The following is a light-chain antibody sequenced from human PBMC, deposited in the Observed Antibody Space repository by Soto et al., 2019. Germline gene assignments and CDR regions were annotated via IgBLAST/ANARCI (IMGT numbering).Light chain of an antibody. CDR2: GAS. J-gene: IGKJ1*01. CDR3: QQYGSSGT. CDR1: QSVSNNY. Sequence: EIVLTQSPGTPSLSPGERATLSCRASQSVSNNYLAWYQQKPGQAPRLLIYGASNRATGIPDRFSGSGSGTDFTLTISRLEPEDFAVYYCQQYGSSGTFGQGAKVDI. V-gene: IGKV3-20*01.